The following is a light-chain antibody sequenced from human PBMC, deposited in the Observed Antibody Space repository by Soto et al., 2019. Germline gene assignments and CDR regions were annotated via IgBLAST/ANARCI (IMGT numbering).Light chain of an antibody. V-gene: IGLV1-40*01. J-gene: IGLJ2*01. CDR3: QSYDSSLSGSSVL. Sequence: QSVLTQPPSVSGAPGQRVTISCTGSSSNIGAGYDVHWYQQLPGTAPKLLIYGNSNRPSGVPDRFSGSKSGTSASLAITGLQAEDEADDYCQSYDSSLSGSSVLFGGGTKLTVL. CDR2: GNS. CDR1: SSNIGAGYD.